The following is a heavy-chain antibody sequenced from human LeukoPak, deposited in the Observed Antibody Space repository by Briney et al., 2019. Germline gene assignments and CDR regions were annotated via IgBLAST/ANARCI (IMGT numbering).Heavy chain of an antibody. CDR1: GFTFSSYA. CDR2: ISGSGGST. V-gene: IGHV3-23*01. CDR3: ATPPVWGVTSMDV. Sequence: GGSLRLSCAASGFTFSSYAMSWVRQAPGKGLEWVSAISGSGGSTYYADSVKGRFTISRENSKNTLYLQMNSLRAEDTAIYYCATPPVWGVTSMDVWGKGTTVTVSS. D-gene: IGHD3-10*01. J-gene: IGHJ6*04.